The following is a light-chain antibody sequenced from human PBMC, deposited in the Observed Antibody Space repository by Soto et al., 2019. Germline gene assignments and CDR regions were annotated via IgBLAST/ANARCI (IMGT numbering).Light chain of an antibody. Sequence: SYELTQPPSVSVSPGRTASITCSGDNLGKKYVSWYQQKPGQAPVVAIYQDNKRPSGIPERISGSNSGNTATLTIGGTQAVDEADYYCHAWDSSTVLFGGGTKLTVL. CDR2: QDN. V-gene: IGLV3-1*01. CDR1: NLGKKY. J-gene: IGLJ2*01. CDR3: HAWDSSTVL.